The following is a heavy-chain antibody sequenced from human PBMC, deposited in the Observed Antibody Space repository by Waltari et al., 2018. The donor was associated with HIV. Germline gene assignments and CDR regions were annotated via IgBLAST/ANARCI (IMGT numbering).Heavy chain of an antibody. D-gene: IGHD3-22*01. CDR1: GVSFSDVW. CDR3: TVGKSSGYY. V-gene: IGHV3-15*01. J-gene: IGHJ4*02. Sequence: EVQLVESGGGLVKPGGSLRLSCAASGVSFSDVWLNWVRQAPGQGLDWVGQIKSKTDGWTTDYAAPVKGRFTISRDDSKNMLFLEMNSLNTDDTASYYCTVGKSSGYYWGQGTLVTVSS. CDR2: IKSKTDGWTT.